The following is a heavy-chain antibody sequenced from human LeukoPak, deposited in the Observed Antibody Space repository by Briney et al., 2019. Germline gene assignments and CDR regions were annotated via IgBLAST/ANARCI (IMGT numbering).Heavy chain of an antibody. V-gene: IGHV1-18*01. CDR2: ISAYNGNT. CDR1: GYTFTSYG. CDR3: ARDVYRVVGATRGHNWFDP. Sequence: ASVKVSCEASGYTFTSYGITWVRQAPGQGLEWMGWISAYNGNTNYSQKLQGRVTMTTDTSTSTAYMELRSLRSDDTAVYYCARDVYRVVGATRGHNWFDPWGQGTLVTVSS. J-gene: IGHJ5*02. D-gene: IGHD2-15*01.